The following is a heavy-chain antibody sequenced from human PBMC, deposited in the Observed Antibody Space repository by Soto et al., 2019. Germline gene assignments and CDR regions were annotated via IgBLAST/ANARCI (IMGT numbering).Heavy chain of an antibody. Sequence: GGSLRLSCAASGFTFDDYTMHWVRQAPGKGLEWVSAISGSGGSTYYADSVKGRFTISRDNSKNTLYLQMNSLRAEDTAVYYCAKDLLSSSSLWGQGTLVTVSS. CDR3: AKDLLSSSSL. D-gene: IGHD6-6*01. CDR2: ISGSGGST. CDR1: GFTFDDYT. V-gene: IGHV3-23*01. J-gene: IGHJ4*02.